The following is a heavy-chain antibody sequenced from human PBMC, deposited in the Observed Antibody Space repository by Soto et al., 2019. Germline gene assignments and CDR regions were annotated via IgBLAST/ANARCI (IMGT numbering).Heavy chain of an antibody. Sequence: SETLSLTCTVSGGSISSSRSYWGWIRQPPGKGLECIGSIYYSGSTYYSPSFKSRVTISVDTSKNQFSLKLSSVTAADTAVYYCARRGLVGATTFDYWGQGTLVTVSS. V-gene: IGHV4-39*01. D-gene: IGHD1-26*01. CDR2: IYYSGST. CDR3: ARRGLVGATTFDY. CDR1: GGSISSSRSY. J-gene: IGHJ4*02.